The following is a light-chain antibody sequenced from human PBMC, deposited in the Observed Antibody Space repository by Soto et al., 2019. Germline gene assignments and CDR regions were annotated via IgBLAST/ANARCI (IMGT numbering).Light chain of an antibody. CDR2: GAS. CDR1: QSVRSNY. CDR3: QQYGSAPST. J-gene: IGKJ4*01. V-gene: IGKV3-20*01. Sequence: EIVLTQSPGTLSLSPGERATLSCRASQSVRSNYLAWYQQKPGQAPRLLIYGASSRATGIPDTFSGSGSGTDFTLTISRLEPEDFAVYYCQQYGSAPSTFGGGPKVEIK.